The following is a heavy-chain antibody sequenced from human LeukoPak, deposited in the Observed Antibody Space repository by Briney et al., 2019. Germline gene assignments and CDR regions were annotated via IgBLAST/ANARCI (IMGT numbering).Heavy chain of an antibody. CDR1: GYSFTSYW. Sequence: GESLKISCKGSGYSFTSYWIGWVRQMPGKGLEWMGIIYPGDSDTRYGPSFQGQVTISADKSISTAYLQWSSLKASDTAMYYCARPVAAGYRPYYFDYWGQGTLVTVSS. CDR3: ARPVAAGYRPYYFDY. V-gene: IGHV5-51*01. CDR2: IYPGDSDT. J-gene: IGHJ4*02. D-gene: IGHD6-13*01.